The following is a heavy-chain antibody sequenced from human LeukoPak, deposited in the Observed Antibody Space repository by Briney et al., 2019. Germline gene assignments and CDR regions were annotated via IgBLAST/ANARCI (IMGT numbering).Heavy chain of an antibody. J-gene: IGHJ5*02. Sequence: GESLKISCKGSGYSFTSYWIGWVRQMPGKGLEWMGIIYPGDSDTRYSPSFQGQVTISADKSISTAYLQWSSLKASDTAMYYCARLTGPQVDGWGYWFDPWGQGTLVTVSS. CDR2: IYPGDSDT. CDR3: ARLTGPQVDGWGYWFDP. CDR1: GYSFTSYW. V-gene: IGHV5-51*01. D-gene: IGHD3-16*01.